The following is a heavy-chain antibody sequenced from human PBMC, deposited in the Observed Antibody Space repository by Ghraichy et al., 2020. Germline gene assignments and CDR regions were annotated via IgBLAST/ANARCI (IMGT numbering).Heavy chain of an antibody. CDR3: AREMRAARPSQGVDY. V-gene: IGHV1-2*06. Sequence: ASVKVSCKASGYTFTGYYMHWVRQAPGQGLEWMGRINPNSGGTNYAQKFQGRVTMTRDTSISTAYMELSRLRSDDTAVYYCAREMRAARPSQGVDYWGQGTLVTVSS. CDR2: INPNSGGT. CDR1: GYTFTGYY. J-gene: IGHJ4*02. D-gene: IGHD6-6*01.